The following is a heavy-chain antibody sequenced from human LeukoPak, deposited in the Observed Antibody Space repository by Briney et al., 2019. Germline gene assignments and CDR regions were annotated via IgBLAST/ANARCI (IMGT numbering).Heavy chain of an antibody. Sequence: GGSLRLSCAASGFTFSDYYMSWIRQAPGKGLEWVSYISSSGSTIYYADSVKGRFTISRDNAKNSLYLQMNSLRAEDTAVYYCASTKYQLLDPTFDYWGQGTLVTVSS. D-gene: IGHD2-2*01. CDR1: GFTFSDYY. CDR3: ASTKYQLLDPTFDY. CDR2: ISSSGSTI. J-gene: IGHJ4*02. V-gene: IGHV3-11*04.